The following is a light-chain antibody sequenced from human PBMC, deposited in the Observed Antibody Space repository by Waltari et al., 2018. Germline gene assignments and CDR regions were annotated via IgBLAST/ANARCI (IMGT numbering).Light chain of an antibody. J-gene: IGKJ2*01. CDR1: QDIEKH. Sequence: DVQMTQAPSSLSASVGDRVTITCQASQDIEKHLNWYQQKPGKAPKLLIYDASNLETGVPLRFSGSRSRTDFTFTISSLQPEDVATYYCQQYDNIQHTFGQGTTLEIK. CDR2: DAS. CDR3: QQYDNIQHT. V-gene: IGKV1-33*01.